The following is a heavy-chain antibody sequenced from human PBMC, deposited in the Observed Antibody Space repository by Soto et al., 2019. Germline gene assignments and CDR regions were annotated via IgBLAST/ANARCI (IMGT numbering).Heavy chain of an antibody. CDR3: AKDSKWNYGGWFDP. Sequence: EVQLLESGGGFVQPGGYLRRSCAASGFTFINYAMSCVRQAPGTGLEWGSGTSGNSGSTYYADSVKGRLTISRDNSKNTVFLQMNRLRPEDTAIHYCAKDSKWNYGGWFDPWGQGTLVTVSS. V-gene: IGHV3-23*01. CDR1: GFTFINYA. D-gene: IGHD1-7*01. CDR2: TSGNSGST. J-gene: IGHJ5*02.